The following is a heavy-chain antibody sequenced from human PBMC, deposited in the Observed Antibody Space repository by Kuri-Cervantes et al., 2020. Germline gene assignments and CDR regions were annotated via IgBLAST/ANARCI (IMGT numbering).Heavy chain of an antibody. J-gene: IGHJ6*02. Sequence: LSLTCAASGFTFSSYAMHWVRQAPGKGLEWVAVISYDGSNKYYADSVKGRFTISRDNAKNSLYLQMNSLRAEDTALYYCAKDLIAAAGTGYYYYYYGMDAWGQGTTVTVSS. CDR3: AKDLIAAAGTGYYYYYYGMDA. CDR1: GFTFSSYA. CDR2: ISYDGSNK. V-gene: IGHV3-30-3*01. D-gene: IGHD6-13*01.